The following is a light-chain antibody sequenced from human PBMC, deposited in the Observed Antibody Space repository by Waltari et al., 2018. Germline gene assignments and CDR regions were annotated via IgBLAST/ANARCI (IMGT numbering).Light chain of an antibody. Sequence: DIQMTQSPSSLSALTGVRVPITCQAIQDITSYVNWYREKPGKAPQLLIYDASNLETGVPSRFSGSGSGTDFTFTISSLQSEDVATYYCQQYDNLPGTFGGGTKVEIK. CDR1: QDITSY. CDR2: DAS. V-gene: IGKV1-33*01. CDR3: QQYDNLPGT. J-gene: IGKJ4*01.